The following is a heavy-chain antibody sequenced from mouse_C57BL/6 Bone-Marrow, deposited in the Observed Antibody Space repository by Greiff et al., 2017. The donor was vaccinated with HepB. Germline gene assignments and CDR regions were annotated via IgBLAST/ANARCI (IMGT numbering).Heavy chain of an antibody. CDR1: GYTFTDYY. CDR2: INPNNGGT. J-gene: IGHJ2*01. CDR3: ARFVTGTRDY. Sequence: EVQLQQSGPELVKPGASVKISCKASGYTFTDYYMNWVKQSHGKSLEWIGDINPNNGGTSYNQKFKGKATLTVDKSSSTAYMELRSLTSEDSAVYYCARFVTGTRDYWGQGTTLTVSS. D-gene: IGHD4-1*01. V-gene: IGHV1-26*01.